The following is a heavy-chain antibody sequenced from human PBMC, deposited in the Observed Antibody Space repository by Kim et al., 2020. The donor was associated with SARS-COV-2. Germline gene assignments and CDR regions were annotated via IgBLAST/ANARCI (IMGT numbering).Heavy chain of an antibody. J-gene: IGHJ5*01. CDR1: GFTFNVYG. Sequence: GGSLRLSCTASGFTFNVYGMNWVRQAPGKGLEWVSSISSSSEYVSYADSVKGRFTISRDNAKNSLFLQMSSLRAEETAVYYCARGDDYADSWGQGTLVTVSS. CDR3: ARGDDYADS. CDR2: ISSSSEYV. V-gene: IGHV3-21*01. D-gene: IGHD4-17*01.